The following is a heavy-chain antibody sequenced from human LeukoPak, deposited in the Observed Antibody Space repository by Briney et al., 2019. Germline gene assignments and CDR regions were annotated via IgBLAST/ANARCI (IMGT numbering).Heavy chain of an antibody. J-gene: IGHJ4*02. CDR3: ARVSYSSSADY. V-gene: IGHV4-4*07. CDR1: GGSISSYY. Sequence: PSETLSLTCTVSGGSISSYYWSWIRQPPGKGLEWIGRIHSSGSRYYNPSLNSRVTMSIDTSQNQFSLKLTAVTAADTAVYYCARVSYSSSADYWGQGTLVTVSS. D-gene: IGHD6-6*01. CDR2: IHSSGSR.